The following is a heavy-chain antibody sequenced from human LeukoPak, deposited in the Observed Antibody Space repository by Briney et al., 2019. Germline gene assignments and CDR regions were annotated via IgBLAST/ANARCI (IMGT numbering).Heavy chain of an antibody. CDR2: ISGSGDST. J-gene: IGHJ3*01. Sequence: PGGSLRLSCAASGFSFSNYAMTSVRQAPGKGLEWVSTISGSGDSTYYADSVKGRFTISRDNSKNTLYLQMNSLRAEDTAVYYCARDWPADWQQIPDYDAVDRWRQGTMVTVSS. CDR3: ARDWPADWQQIPDYDAVDR. CDR1: GFSFSNYA. V-gene: IGHV3-23*01. D-gene: IGHD6-13*01.